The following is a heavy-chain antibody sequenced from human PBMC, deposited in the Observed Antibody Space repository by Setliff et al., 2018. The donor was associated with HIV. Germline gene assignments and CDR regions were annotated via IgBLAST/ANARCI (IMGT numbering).Heavy chain of an antibody. V-gene: IGHV4-39*02. J-gene: IGHJ3*02. CDR3: AREDYYDSSGDAFDI. Sequence: PSETLSLTCTVSAGSISSGSHYWAWIRQPPGKGLEWIGHMYYSGSTYYNPSLKSRVSISIDTSKNHFSLKLSSVTAADTAVYYCAREDYYDSSGDAFDIWGQGTMVTVSS. D-gene: IGHD3-22*01. CDR2: MYYSGST. CDR1: AGSISSGSHY.